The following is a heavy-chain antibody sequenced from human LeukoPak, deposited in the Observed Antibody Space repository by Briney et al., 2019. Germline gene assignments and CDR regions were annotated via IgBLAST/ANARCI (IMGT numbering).Heavy chain of an antibody. CDR3: ARDDPSMIAALHY. CDR1: GFTFSSYG. Sequence: GGSLRLSCAASGFTFSSYGMHWVRQAPGKGLEWVAFIRYDGSNKYYADSVKGRFTISRDNAKNSVYLQMSSLRAEDTAVYYCARDDPSMIAALHYWGQETLVTVSS. D-gene: IGHD6-6*01. V-gene: IGHV3-30*02. CDR2: IRYDGSNK. J-gene: IGHJ4*02.